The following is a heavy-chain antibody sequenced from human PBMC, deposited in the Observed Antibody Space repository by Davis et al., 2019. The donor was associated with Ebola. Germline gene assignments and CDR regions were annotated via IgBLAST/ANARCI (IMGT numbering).Heavy chain of an antibody. V-gene: IGHV3-64*01. CDR1: GFIFSSYT. CDR3: ARGRGGAYYYDY. CDR2: INSNGGST. Sequence: PGGSLRLSCAASGFIFSSYTMHWVRQAPGKGLEYVSAINSNGGSTYYANSVTGRFTISRDNSKNTLYLQMGSLRAEDMAVYYCARGRGGAYYYDYWGQGTLVTVSS. J-gene: IGHJ4*02. D-gene: IGHD3-16*01.